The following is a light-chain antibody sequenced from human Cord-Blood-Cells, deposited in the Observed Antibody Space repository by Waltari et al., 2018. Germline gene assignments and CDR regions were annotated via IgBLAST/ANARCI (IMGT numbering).Light chain of an antibody. CDR3: QQFNSYPRT. J-gene: IGKJ3*01. V-gene: IGKV1-13*02. CDR2: DAS. CDR1: PDISSA. Sequence: AIQLTQSPSSLSASVGDRVTITCRASPDISSALAWYQQKPGKAPKLLIYDASSLESGVPSRFSGSGSGTDFTLTISSLQPEDFATYYCQQFNSYPRTFGPGTKVDIK.